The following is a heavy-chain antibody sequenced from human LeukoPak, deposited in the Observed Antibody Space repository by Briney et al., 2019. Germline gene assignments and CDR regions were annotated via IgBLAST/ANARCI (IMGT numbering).Heavy chain of an antibody. CDR1: GYTFTRYG. D-gene: IGHD6-13*01. CDR3: ARAPYSSRKDY. Sequence: ASVKVSCKASGYTFTRYGISWVRQAPGQGLEWMGWISAYNGNTNYAQKLQGRVTMTTDTSTSTAYMELRSMRSDNTAVYYCARAPYSSRKDYWGQGTLVTVSS. J-gene: IGHJ4*02. CDR2: ISAYNGNT. V-gene: IGHV1-18*01.